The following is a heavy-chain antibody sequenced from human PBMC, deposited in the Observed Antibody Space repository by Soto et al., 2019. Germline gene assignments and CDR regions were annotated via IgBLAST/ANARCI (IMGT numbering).Heavy chain of an antibody. J-gene: IGHJ6*02. CDR2: IVVGRGDT. D-gene: IGHD3-10*01. V-gene: IGHV1-58*01. Sequence: QMQLVQSGPEVKKPGTSVKVSCKASGFTFTSSAVQWMRQARGQRLEWIGWIVVGRGDTNYAQKFQERVTITRDMSTSTAFMELSSLRSEDTAVYYCAADRDYYGSGGYYRGGMDVWGQGTTVSVSS. CDR1: GFTFTSSA. CDR3: AADRDYYGSGGYYRGGMDV.